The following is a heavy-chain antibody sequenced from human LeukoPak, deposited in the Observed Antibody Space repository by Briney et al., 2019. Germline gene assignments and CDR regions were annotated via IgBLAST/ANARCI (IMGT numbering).Heavy chain of an antibody. D-gene: IGHD4-23*01. J-gene: IGHJ3*02. V-gene: IGHV3-13*04. CDR3: AREGNSGVFDI. Sequence: GGSLRLSCAASGFTFSSYDMHWVRQATGKGLEWVSAIGTAGDTYYPGSVKGRFTISRENAKNSLYLQMNSLRAGDTAVYYCAREGNSGVFDIWGQGTMVTVSS. CDR1: GFTFSSYD. CDR2: IGTAGDT.